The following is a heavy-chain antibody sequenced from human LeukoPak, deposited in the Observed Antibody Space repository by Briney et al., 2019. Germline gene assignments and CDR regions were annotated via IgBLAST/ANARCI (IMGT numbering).Heavy chain of an antibody. V-gene: IGHV1-24*01. D-gene: IGHD3-3*01. CDR2: FDPEDGET. CDR1: GGTFSSYA. CDR3: ATEQSIFGVVTNFDY. J-gene: IGHJ4*02. Sequence: GASVKVSCKASGGTFSSYAISWVRQAPGKGLEWMGGFDPEDGETIYAQKFQGRVTMTEDTSTDTAYMELSSLRSEDTAVYYSATEQSIFGVVTNFDYWGQGTLVTVSS.